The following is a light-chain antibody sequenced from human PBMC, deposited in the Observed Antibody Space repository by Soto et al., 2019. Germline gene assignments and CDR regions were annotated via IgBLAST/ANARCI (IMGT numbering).Light chain of an antibody. V-gene: IGKV1-5*03. Sequence: DIPMTQSPSTLSGSVGDRVTITCRASQTISSWLAWYQQKPGKAPKLLIYKASTLKSGVPSRFSGSESGTEFTLTISSLQPDDFATYYCQHYNSYSEAFGQGTKVELK. CDR1: QTISSW. J-gene: IGKJ1*01. CDR2: KAS. CDR3: QHYNSYSEA.